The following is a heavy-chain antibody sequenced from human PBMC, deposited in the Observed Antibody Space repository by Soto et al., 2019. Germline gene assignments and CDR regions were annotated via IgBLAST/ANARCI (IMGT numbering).Heavy chain of an antibody. CDR1: GFTFSSYA. D-gene: IGHD2-15*01. CDR3: ARDRVVVVAATYYYYYGMDV. V-gene: IGHV3-30-3*01. Sequence: ESGGGVVQPGRSLRLSCAASGFTFSSYAMHWVRQAPGKGLEWVAVISYDGSNKYYADSVKGRFTISRDNSKNTLYLQMNSLRAEDTAVYYCARDRVVVVAATYYYYYGMDVWGQGTTVTVSS. CDR2: ISYDGSNK. J-gene: IGHJ6*02.